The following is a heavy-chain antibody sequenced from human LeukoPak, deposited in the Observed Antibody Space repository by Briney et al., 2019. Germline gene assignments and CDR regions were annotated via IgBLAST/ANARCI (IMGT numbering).Heavy chain of an antibody. J-gene: IGHJ4*02. CDR2: ISSSSSYI. D-gene: IGHD6-13*01. CDR1: GFTFSSYS. CDR3: ARGGRHDSSSNL. Sequence: PGGSLRLSCAASGFTFSSYSMNWVRQAPGKGLEWVSSISSSSSYIYYADSVKGRFTISRDNAKNSLYLQMNSLRAEDTAVYYCARGGRHDSSSNLWGQGTLVTVSS. V-gene: IGHV3-21*01.